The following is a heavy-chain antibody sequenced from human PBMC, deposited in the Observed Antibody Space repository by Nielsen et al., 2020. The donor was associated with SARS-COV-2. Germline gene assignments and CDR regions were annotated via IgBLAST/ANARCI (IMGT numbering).Heavy chain of an antibody. V-gene: IGHV1-2*06. CDR3: AMSHPSGSYPYYYGMDV. Sequence: ASVKVSCKASGYTFTGYYMHWVRQAPGQGLEWMGRINPNSGGTNYAQKFQGRVTMTEDTSTDTAYMELSSLRSEDTAVYYCAMSHPSGSYPYYYGMDVWGQGTTVTVSS. J-gene: IGHJ6*02. CDR2: INPNSGGT. CDR1: GYTFTGYY. D-gene: IGHD3-10*01.